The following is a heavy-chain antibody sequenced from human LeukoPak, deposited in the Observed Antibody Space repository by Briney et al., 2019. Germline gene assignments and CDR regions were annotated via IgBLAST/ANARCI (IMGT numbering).Heavy chain of an antibody. CDR1: GVTFTDHY. V-gene: IGHV1-2*02. Sequence: ASVKISCKASGVTFTDHYIHWVRQAPGQGLEWMGWINPDGATNYEKKFQGRVTMTRDTSISSAYLAMDRLRSDDPAVYYCARERQQWHFDSWGQGTLVTVSS. CDR2: INPDGAT. CDR3: ARERQQWHFDS. D-gene: IGHD5-18*01. J-gene: IGHJ4*02.